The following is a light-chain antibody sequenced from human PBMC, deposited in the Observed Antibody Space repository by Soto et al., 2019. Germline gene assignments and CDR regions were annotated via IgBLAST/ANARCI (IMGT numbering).Light chain of an antibody. V-gene: IGKV1-33*01. Sequence: DIQMTQTRSSLSASVGDRVTITCRASQDMKNYLNWYQHKPGKAPKLLIYDASFLETGVPPRFSGSGSGTDFTFTITSLQPEDIATYYCQQSDHVPFFGGGTKVEIK. CDR1: QDMKNY. CDR2: DAS. CDR3: QQSDHVPF. J-gene: IGKJ4*01.